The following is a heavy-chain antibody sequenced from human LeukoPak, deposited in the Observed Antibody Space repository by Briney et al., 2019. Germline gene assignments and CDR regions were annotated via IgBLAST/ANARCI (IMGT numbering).Heavy chain of an antibody. V-gene: IGHV1-46*01. Sequence: ASVKVSCKVSGYTLTELSMHWVRQAPGQGLEWMGIINPSGGGTSYAQKFQGRVTITRDTSTSTVYMELSSLRSEDTAVYYCARVTSSSSPFDYWGQGTLVTVSS. D-gene: IGHD6-6*01. CDR2: INPSGGGT. CDR3: ARVTSSSSPFDY. CDR1: GYTLTELS. J-gene: IGHJ4*02.